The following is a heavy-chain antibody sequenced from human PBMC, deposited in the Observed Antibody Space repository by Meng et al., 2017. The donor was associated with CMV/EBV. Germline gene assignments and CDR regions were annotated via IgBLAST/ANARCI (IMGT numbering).Heavy chain of an antibody. CDR1: GGSISSGDYY. CDR2: IYYSGST. Sequence: QVQLQESGPELVQPPQTLSLTCTVSGGSISSGDYYWSWIRQPPGKGLEWIGYIYYSGSTYYNPSLKSRVTISVDTSKNQFSLKLSSVTAADTAVYYCARVMGPNRTPYYFDYWGQGTLVTVSS. V-gene: IGHV4-30-4*08. CDR3: ARVMGPNRTPYYFDY. J-gene: IGHJ4*02. D-gene: IGHD1-14*01.